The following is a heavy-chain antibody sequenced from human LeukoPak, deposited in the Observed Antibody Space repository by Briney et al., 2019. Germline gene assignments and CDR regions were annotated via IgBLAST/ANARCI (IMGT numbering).Heavy chain of an antibody. D-gene: IGHD6-19*01. Sequence: GGSLRLSCAASGFTFSSYSMNWVRQAPGKGLEWVSSISSSSSYIYYADSVKGRFTISRDNAKNTLYLQMNSLRAEDTAVYYCARDMGGSGWYDAPYWFDPWGQGTLVTVSS. CDR3: ARDMGGSGWYDAPYWFDP. J-gene: IGHJ5*02. V-gene: IGHV3-21*01. CDR2: ISSSSSYI. CDR1: GFTFSSYS.